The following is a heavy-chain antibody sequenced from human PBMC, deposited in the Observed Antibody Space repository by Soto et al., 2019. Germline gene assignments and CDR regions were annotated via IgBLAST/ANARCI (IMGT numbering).Heavy chain of an antibody. CDR2: INPSGGST. Sequence: GASVKVSCKASGYTFTSYYMHWVRQAPGQGLEWMGIINPSGGSTSYAQKFQGRVTMTRDTSTSTVYMELSSLRSEDTAVYYCARDIGPAAMPQNAFDIWGQGTMVTVSS. CDR1: GYTFTSYY. CDR3: ARDIGPAAMPQNAFDI. J-gene: IGHJ3*02. V-gene: IGHV1-46*01. D-gene: IGHD2-2*01.